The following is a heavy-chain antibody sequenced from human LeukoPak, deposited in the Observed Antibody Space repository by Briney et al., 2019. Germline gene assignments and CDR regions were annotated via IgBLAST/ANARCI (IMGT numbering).Heavy chain of an antibody. Sequence: ASVKVSCKASGYTFTGYYMHWVRQAPGQGVEWMGWINPNSGGTNYAQKFQGRVTMTRDTSISTAYMELSRLRSDDTAVYYCARDRVGKYCSSSSCYTELDYWGQGTLVTVSS. CDR3: ARDRVGKYCSSSSCYTELDY. D-gene: IGHD2-2*02. V-gene: IGHV1-2*02. CDR1: GYTFTGYY. J-gene: IGHJ4*02. CDR2: INPNSGGT.